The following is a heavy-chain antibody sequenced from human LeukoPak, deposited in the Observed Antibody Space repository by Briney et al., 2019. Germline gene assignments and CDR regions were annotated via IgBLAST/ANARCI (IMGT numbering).Heavy chain of an antibody. CDR3: AGDPTYYDFWSGYFDY. J-gene: IGHJ4*02. D-gene: IGHD3-3*01. Sequence: SQTLSLTCTVSGGSISSGSYYWSWIRQPAGKGLEWIGRIYTSGSTNYNPSLKSRVTISVDTSKNQFSLKLSSVTAADTAVYYCAGDPTYYDFWSGYFDYWGQGTLVTVSS. V-gene: IGHV4-61*02. CDR2: IYTSGST. CDR1: GGSISSGSYY.